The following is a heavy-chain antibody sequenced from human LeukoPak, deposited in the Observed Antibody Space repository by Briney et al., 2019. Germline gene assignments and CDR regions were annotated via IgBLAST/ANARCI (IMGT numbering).Heavy chain of an antibody. J-gene: IGHJ4*02. D-gene: IGHD3-22*01. CDR1: GITLSNYG. CDR2: ISGSGGGT. V-gene: IGHV3-23*01. Sequence: LTGGSLRLSCAVSGITLSNYGMSWVRQAPGKGLECVAGISGSGGGTYYADPVKGRFTISRDNPKNTLYLQMNSLRAEDTAVYFCAKRGVVIRVILVGFHKEAYYFDSWGQGALVTVSS. CDR3: AKRGVVIRVILVGFHKEAYYFDS.